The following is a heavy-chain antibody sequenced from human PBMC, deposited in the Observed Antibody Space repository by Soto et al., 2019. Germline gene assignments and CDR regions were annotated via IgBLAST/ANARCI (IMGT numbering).Heavy chain of an antibody. Sequence: ASVKVSCKASGYTFTSYAMHWVRQAPGQRLEWMGWINAGNGNTKYSQKFQGRVTITRDTSASTAYMELSSLRSEDTAVYYCARYGPGFWSGYYFDYWGQGTLVTVSS. CDR2: INAGNGNT. CDR1: GYTFTSYA. D-gene: IGHD3-3*01. CDR3: ARYGPGFWSGYYFDY. J-gene: IGHJ4*02. V-gene: IGHV1-3*01.